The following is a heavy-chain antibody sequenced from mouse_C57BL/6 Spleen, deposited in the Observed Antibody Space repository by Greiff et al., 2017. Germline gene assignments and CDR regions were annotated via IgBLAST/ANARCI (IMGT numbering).Heavy chain of an antibody. CDR3: ARGSYYFYWYFDV. CDR1: GYTFTSYW. CDR2: INPGSGGT. Sequence: VQLQQPGPELVKPGASVKLSCKASGYTFTSYWMYWVKQRPGQGLEWIGYINPGSGGTNYNEQFKSKATLTEDKSSTTAYMQLSSLTSEDSAVYYCARGSYYFYWYFDVWGTGTTVTFSS. J-gene: IGHJ1*03. D-gene: IGHD1-1*01. V-gene: IGHV1-53*01.